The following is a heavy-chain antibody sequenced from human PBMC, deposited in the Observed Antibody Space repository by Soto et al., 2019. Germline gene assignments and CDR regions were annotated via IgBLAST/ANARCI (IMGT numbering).Heavy chain of an antibody. D-gene: IGHD6-6*01. CDR2: ILYSGTA. Sequence: QVQLQESGPGLVKPSQSLSLTCSVSGGSFSSSGYYWSWIRQPPGKGLEWIGYILYSGTAYYNPSLKSRFTISIDTSKYQFSLRLTSVTAADTAVYYCAGWLVVDRGFYYSPIDVCAQATTVTCSS. CDR3: AGWLVVDRGFYYSPIDV. J-gene: IGHJ6*02. CDR1: GGSFSSSGYY. V-gene: IGHV4-30-4*08.